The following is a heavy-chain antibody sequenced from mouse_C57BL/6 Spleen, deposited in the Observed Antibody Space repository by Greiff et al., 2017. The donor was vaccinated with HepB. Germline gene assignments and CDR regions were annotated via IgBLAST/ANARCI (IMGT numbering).Heavy chain of an antibody. CDR3: ARVGTTVHWYFDV. CDR2: ISDGGSYT. Sequence: EVKLMESGGGLVKPGGSLKLSCAASGFTFSSYAMSWVRQTPEKRLEWVATISDGGSYTYYPDNVKGRFTISRDNAKNNLYLQMSHLKSEDTAMYYCARVGTTVHWYFDVWGTGTTVTVSS. J-gene: IGHJ1*03. D-gene: IGHD1-1*01. V-gene: IGHV5-4*03. CDR1: GFTFSSYA.